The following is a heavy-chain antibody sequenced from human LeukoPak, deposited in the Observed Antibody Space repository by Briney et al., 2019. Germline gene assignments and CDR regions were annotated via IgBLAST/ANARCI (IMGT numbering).Heavy chain of an antibody. V-gene: IGHV3-30*04. CDR1: GFTFSSYA. J-gene: IGHJ4*02. CDR3: ARDLKLGYCSGGSCYSGPFDY. D-gene: IGHD2-15*01. CDR2: ISYDGSNI. Sequence: GGSLRLSCAASGFTFSSYAMHWVRQAPGKGLEWVAVISYDGSNIYYADSVKGRFTISRDNSENTLYLQMNSLRAEDTAVYYCARDLKLGYCSGGSCYSGPFDYWGQGTLVTVSS.